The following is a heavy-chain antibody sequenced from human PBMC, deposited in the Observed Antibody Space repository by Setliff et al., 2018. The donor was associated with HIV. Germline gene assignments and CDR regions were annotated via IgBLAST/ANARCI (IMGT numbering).Heavy chain of an antibody. V-gene: IGHV4-39*07. Sequence: SETLSLTCSVSGDSISSSSYYWGWIRQPPGKGLEWIGSIYSSGSTYYNPSLKSRVTISVDTSKNQFSLNLSSVTAADTAVYYCARDGGMDVWGQGTTVTV. CDR2: IYSSGST. J-gene: IGHJ6*02. CDR1: GDSISSSSYY. CDR3: ARDGGMDV.